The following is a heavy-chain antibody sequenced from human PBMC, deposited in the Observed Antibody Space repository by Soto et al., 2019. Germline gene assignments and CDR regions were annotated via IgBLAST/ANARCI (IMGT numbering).Heavy chain of an antibody. Sequence: ASVKVSCKAPGGTFSSYAISWVRQAPGQGLEWMGGINPSGGSTSYAQKFQGRVTMTRDTSTSTVYMELSSLRSEDTAVYYCARAYYDFWSGYYFSYYYYGMDVWGQGTTVTVSS. CDR2: INPSGGST. D-gene: IGHD3-3*01. J-gene: IGHJ6*02. CDR1: GGTFSSYA. V-gene: IGHV1-46*01. CDR3: ARAYYDFWSGYYFSYYYYGMDV.